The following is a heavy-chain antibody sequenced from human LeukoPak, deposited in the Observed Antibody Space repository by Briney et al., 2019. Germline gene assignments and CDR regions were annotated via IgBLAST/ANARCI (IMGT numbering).Heavy chain of an antibody. J-gene: IGHJ4*02. CDR2: IIPTFGTA. CDR1: GGTFSSYA. V-gene: IGHV1-69*13. D-gene: IGHD3-22*01. CDR3: ASLNYYDSSGYPSSGWVDY. Sequence: ASVKVSCKASGGTFSSYAISWVRQAPGQGLEWMGGIIPTFGTANYAQKFQGRVTITADESTSTAYMELSSLRSEDTAVYYCASLNYYDSSGYPSSGWVDYWGQGTLVTVSS.